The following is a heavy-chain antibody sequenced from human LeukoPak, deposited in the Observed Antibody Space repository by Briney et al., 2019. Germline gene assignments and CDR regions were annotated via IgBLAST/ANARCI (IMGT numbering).Heavy chain of an antibody. V-gene: IGHV4-34*01. CDR1: GGSFSGYY. Sequence: SETLSLTCSVYGGSFSGYYWSWIRQPPGKGLEWIGEINHSGFTNYNPSLKNRVTISVDTSKNHFSLKLSSVTAADTAVYYCARTPYYYYYGMDVWGQGTTVTVSS. CDR2: INHSGFT. CDR3: ARTPYYYYYGMDV. J-gene: IGHJ6*02. D-gene: IGHD2-15*01.